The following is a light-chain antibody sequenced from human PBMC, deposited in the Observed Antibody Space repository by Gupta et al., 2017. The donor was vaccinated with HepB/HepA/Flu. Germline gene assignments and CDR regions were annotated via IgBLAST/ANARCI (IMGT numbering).Light chain of an antibody. J-gene: IGKJ4*01. CDR2: FAS. CDR1: QSIGSS. CDR3: HQSSSLPLT. Sequence: EIVLTQSQDSQSVTPKVNVTITFRSSQSIGSSLHWYQQKPDQSPKLLINFASQSFSGVPSRFSGSGSGTDFTLTINSLEAEDAAMYYCHQSSSLPLTFGEGTKVEIK. V-gene: IGKV6-21*01.